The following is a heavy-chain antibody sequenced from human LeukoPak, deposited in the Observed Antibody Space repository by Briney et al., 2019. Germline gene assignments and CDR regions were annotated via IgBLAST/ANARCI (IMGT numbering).Heavy chain of an antibody. J-gene: IGHJ4*02. V-gene: IGHV3-74*01. CDR1: GFTLSSYW. Sequence: GGSLRLSCAASGFTLSSYWMHWVRQAPGKGLMWVSRINSDGSSTSYADSVKGRFTISRDNAKNTLYLQMNSLRAEDTAVYYCARGPRMATISPYYFDYWGQGTLVTVSS. CDR3: ARGPRMATISPYYFDY. CDR2: INSDGSST. D-gene: IGHD5-24*01.